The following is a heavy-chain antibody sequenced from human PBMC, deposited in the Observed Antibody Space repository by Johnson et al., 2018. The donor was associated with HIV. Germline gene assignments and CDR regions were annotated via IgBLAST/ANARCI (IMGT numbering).Heavy chain of an antibody. V-gene: IGHV3-13*01. Sequence: VHLVESGGGLVQPGGSLRLSCAASGFTVSSNYMSWVRQATGKGLEWVSAIGTAGDTYYPGSVKGRFTISRENAKNSLYLQMNSLRAGDTAVYYCARMMYSRGAFDIWGQGTMVTVSS. CDR1: GFTVSSNY. CDR2: IGTAGDT. J-gene: IGHJ3*02. CDR3: ARMMYSRGAFDI. D-gene: IGHD6-13*01.